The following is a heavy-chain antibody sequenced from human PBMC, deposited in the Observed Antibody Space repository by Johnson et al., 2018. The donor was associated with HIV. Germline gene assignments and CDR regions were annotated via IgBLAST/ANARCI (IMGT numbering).Heavy chain of an antibody. J-gene: IGHJ3*01. CDR2: IQFDGRNK. CDR1: GFTFNMYG. Sequence: QVQLVESGGGVVQPGRSIRLSCAASGFTFNMYGMHWVRQAPGKGLEWVAFIQFDGRNKYYADSVKGRFTISRDNSKNSLYLQMDRLRAKDTALYYCARGIVEVQPRYRLLRDDVFDVWGQGTMVTVSS. V-gene: IGHV3-33*05. CDR3: ARGIVEVQPRYRLLRDDVFDV. D-gene: IGHD2-15*01.